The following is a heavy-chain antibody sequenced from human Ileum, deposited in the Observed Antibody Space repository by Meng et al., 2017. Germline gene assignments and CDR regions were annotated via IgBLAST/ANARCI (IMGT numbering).Heavy chain of an antibody. V-gene: IGHV4-34*01. CDR2: INHSGST. CDR1: GGSFSGYY. J-gene: IGHJ4*02. CDR3: ARGGGRYGPDFDY. Sequence: EPLQQWGAGLLNPSGTFSLTCAVYGGSFSGYYWSWIRQPPGKGLEWIGEINHSGSTNYNPSLKSRVTISVDTSKNQFSLKLSSVTAADTAVYYCARGGGRYGPDFDYWGQGTLAPSPQ. D-gene: IGHD3-16*01.